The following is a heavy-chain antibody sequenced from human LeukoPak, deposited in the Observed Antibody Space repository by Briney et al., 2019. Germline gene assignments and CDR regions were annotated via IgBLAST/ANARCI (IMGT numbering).Heavy chain of an antibody. J-gene: IGHJ6*04. Sequence: SVKVSCKASGGTFSSYAISWVRQAPGQGLEWMGRIIPIFGTANYAQKFQGRVTITADKSTSTAYMELSSLRSEDTAVYYCARDCDSCVVQQLERLFPPLDVWGKGTTVTVSS. V-gene: IGHV1-69*06. CDR3: ARDCDSCVVQQLERLFPPLDV. D-gene: IGHD6-13*01. CDR2: IIPIFGTA. CDR1: GGTFSSYA.